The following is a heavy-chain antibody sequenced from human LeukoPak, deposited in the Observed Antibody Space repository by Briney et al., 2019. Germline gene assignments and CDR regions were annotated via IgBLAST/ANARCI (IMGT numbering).Heavy chain of an antibody. CDR1: GYTFTGYY. D-gene: IGHD2-15*01. V-gene: IGHV1-2*02. CDR2: INPNSGGT. J-gene: IGHJ3*02. CDR3: TRVFGGRRRGEAFDI. Sequence: ASVKVSCKASGYTFTGYYMHWVRQAPGQGLEWMGWINPNSGGTNYAQKFQGRVTMTRDTSISTAYMELSRLRSDDTAVYYCTRVFGGRRRGEAFDIWGQGTMVTVSS.